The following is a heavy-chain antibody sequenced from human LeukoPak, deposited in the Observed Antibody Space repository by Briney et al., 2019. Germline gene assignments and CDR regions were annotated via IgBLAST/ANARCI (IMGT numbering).Heavy chain of an antibody. J-gene: IGHJ4*02. CDR2: INPSGGST. Sequence: ASVKVSCKASGYTFTSYYMHWVRQAPGQGLEWMGIINPSGGSTSYAQKFQGRVTMTRDTSTSTVYMELSSLRSEDTAVYYCARARGGVVPAANGVFDYWGQGTLVTVSS. D-gene: IGHD2-2*01. V-gene: IGHV1-46*01. CDR3: ARARGGVVPAANGVFDY. CDR1: GYTFTSYY.